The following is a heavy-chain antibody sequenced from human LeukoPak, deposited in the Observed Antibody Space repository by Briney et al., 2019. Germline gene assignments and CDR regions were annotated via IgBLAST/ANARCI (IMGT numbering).Heavy chain of an antibody. J-gene: IGHJ4*02. CDR1: GFTFNNYG. V-gene: IGHV3-23*01. CDR2: ISGSGDTT. CDR3: AKVSTYYYGSGSYPAH. D-gene: IGHD3-10*01. Sequence: GGTLRLSCAVSGFTFNNYGMGWVRQAPGKGLEWVSLISGSGDTTYYADSVKGRFTISRDNSKNTLYLQMNSLRAEDTAVYYCAKVSTYYYGSGSYPAHWGQGTLVTVSS.